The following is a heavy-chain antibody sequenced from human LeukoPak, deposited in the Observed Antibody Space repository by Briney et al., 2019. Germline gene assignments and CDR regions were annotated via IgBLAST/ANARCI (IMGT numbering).Heavy chain of an antibody. J-gene: IGHJ4*02. CDR2: ISYDGSNK. CDR3: ARASDFWSGYPFDY. Sequence: GGSLRLSCAASGFTFSSYAMHWVRQAPGKGLEWVAVISYDGSNKYYADSVKGRFTISRGNSKNTLYLQMNSLRAEDTAVYYCARASDFWSGYPFDYWGQGTLVTVSS. V-gene: IGHV3-30-3*01. D-gene: IGHD3-3*01. CDR1: GFTFSSYA.